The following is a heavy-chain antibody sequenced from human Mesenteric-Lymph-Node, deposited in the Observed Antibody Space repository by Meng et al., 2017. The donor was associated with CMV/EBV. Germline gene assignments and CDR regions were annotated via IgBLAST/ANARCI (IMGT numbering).Heavy chain of an antibody. D-gene: IGHD3-9*01. CDR3: ARGNGILTGYYDY. CDR2: IYYSGST. J-gene: IGHJ4*02. Sequence: ESLKISCTVSGGSIRSYYWSWIRQPPGKGLEWIGYIYYSGSTNYNPSLKSRVTISVDTSKNQFSLKLSSVTAADTAVYYCARGNGILTGYYDYWGQGTLVTVSS. V-gene: IGHV4-59*01. CDR1: GGSIRSYY.